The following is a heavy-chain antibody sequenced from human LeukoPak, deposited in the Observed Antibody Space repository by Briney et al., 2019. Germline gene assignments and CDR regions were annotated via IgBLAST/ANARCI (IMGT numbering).Heavy chain of an antibody. J-gene: IGHJ4*02. CDR3: ASRQQLAY. CDR1: GFSFSNYA. V-gene: IGHV3-11*06. CDR2: ISSRSSYT. D-gene: IGHD6-13*01. Sequence: GGSLRLSCAASGFSFSNYAMSWIRQAPGKGLEWVSYISSRSSYTNYADSVKGRFTISRDNAKNSLYLQMNSLRAEDTAVYYCASRQQLAYWGQGTLVTVSS.